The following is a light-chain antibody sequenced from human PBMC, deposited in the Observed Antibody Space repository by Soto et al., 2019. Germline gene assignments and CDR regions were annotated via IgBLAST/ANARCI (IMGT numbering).Light chain of an antibody. V-gene: IGKV3-20*01. CDR1: QSVSSSF. CDR3: QQYGSSPVT. Sequence: EIVLTQFPGTLSLSPGARATLSCRASQSVSSSFFAWYQQKPGQAPRLLLYGASSRATGFPDRFSGSGSGTDFTLTISRLEPEEFAVYYGQQYGSSPVTVGQGTKVDIK. J-gene: IGKJ1*01. CDR2: GAS.